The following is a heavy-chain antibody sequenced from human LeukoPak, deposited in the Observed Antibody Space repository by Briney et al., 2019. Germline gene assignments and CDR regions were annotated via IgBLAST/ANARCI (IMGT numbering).Heavy chain of an antibody. CDR3: ARVVLNYYDGSGKFDY. CDR2: IYYSGST. V-gene: IGHV4-39*07. J-gene: IGHJ4*02. CDR1: GSSISNYY. D-gene: IGHD3-22*01. Sequence: SETLSLTCTVSGSSISNYYWGWIRQAPGKGLEWIGSIYYSGSTYYNPSLKSRVTISVDTSKNQFSLKLSSVTAADTAVYYCARVVLNYYDGSGKFDYWGQGTLVTVSS.